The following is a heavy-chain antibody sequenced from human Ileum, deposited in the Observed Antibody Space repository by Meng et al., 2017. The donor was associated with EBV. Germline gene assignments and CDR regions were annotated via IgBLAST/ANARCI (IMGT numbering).Heavy chain of an antibody. D-gene: IGHD6-19*01. CDR2: TYYRSKWYN. Sequence: VHAPHRPPLTCANPGDSVSTNSAAWNWLRQSPSRGLEWLGRTYYRSKWYNEYAVSVKSRITINADTSKNQFSLQLNSVTPEDTAVYYCARGARLAPFDYWGQGTLVTVSS. CDR1: GDSVSTNSAA. J-gene: IGHJ4*02. CDR3: ARGARLAPFDY. V-gene: IGHV6-1*01.